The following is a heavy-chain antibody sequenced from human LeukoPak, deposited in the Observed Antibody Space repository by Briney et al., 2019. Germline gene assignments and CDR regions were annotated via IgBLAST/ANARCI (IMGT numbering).Heavy chain of an antibody. CDR3: ARGGSSGWYGGYYYYYMDV. J-gene: IGHJ6*03. CDR2: MNPNSGNT. V-gene: IGHV1-8*03. D-gene: IGHD6-19*01. Sequence: GASVKVSCKASGYTLTSYYINWVRQATGQGLEWMGWMNPNSGNTGYAQKFQGRVTITRNTSISTAYMELSSLRSEDTAVYYCARGGSSGWYGGYYYYYMDVWGKGTTVTVSS. CDR1: GYTLTSYY.